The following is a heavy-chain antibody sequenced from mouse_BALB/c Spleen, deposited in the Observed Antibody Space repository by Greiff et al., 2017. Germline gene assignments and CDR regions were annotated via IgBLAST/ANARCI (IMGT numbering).Heavy chain of an antibody. CDR2: IYPGDGDT. V-gene: IGHV1-87*01. J-gene: IGHJ4*01. CDR3: ARDQYGNHDYAMDD. Sequence: QVHVKQSGAELARPGASVKLSCKASGSTFTSYWMQWVKQRPGQGLAWIGAIYPGDGDTRYTQKFKGKATLTADKSSSTAYMQLSSLASEDSAVYYCARDQYGNHDYAMDDWGQGTSVTVSS. CDR1: GSTFTSYW. D-gene: IGHD2-10*02.